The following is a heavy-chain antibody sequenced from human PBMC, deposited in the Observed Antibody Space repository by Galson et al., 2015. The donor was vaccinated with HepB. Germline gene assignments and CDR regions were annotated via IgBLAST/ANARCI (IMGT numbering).Heavy chain of an antibody. CDR2: MNSDGSIK. D-gene: IGHD6-13*01. V-gene: IGHV3-74*01. CDR3: ASGIHPSGTYLDY. Sequence: SLRLSCAASGFTFSSYWIHWVRQTPGKGLVWVSRMNSDGSIKSYADSVKGRFTISRNNAKNTLYLEMNSLRVEDTAVYSCASGIHPSGTYLDYWGQGTPVTVSS. J-gene: IGHJ4*02. CDR1: GFTFSSYW.